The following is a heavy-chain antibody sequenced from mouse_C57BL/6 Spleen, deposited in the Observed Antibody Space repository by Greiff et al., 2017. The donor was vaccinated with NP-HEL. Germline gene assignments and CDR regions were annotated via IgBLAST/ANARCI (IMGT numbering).Heavy chain of an antibody. CDR1: GYTFTSYW. D-gene: IGHD1-1*01. CDR2: IDPSDSET. J-gene: IGHJ1*03. Sequence: QVQLQQPGAELVRPGSSVKLSCKASGYTFTSYWMHWVKQRPIQGLEWIGNIDPSDSETHYNQKFKDKATLTVDKSSSTAYMQLSSLTSEDSAVYYCARDHYYGRRYFDVWGTGTTVTVSS. CDR3: ARDHYYGRRYFDV. V-gene: IGHV1-52*01.